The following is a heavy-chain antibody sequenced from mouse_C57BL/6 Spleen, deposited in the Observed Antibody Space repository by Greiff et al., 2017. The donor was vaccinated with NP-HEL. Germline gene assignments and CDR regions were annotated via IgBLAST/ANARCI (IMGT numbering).Heavy chain of an antibody. CDR3: AMWALSDS. CDR2: ISDGGSYT. V-gene: IGHV5-4*03. CDR1: GFTFSSYA. Sequence: EVKLVESGGGLVKPGGSLKLSCAASGFTFSSYAMSWVRQTPEKRLEWVATISDGGSYTYYPDNVKGRFTISRDNAKNNLYLQMSHLKSEDTAMYYCAMWALSDSCGQSTPLTVSS. J-gene: IGHJ2*01.